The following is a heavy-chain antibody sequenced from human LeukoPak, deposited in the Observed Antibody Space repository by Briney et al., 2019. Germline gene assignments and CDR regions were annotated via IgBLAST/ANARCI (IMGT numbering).Heavy chain of an antibody. D-gene: IGHD2-2*01. CDR3: ARILGYCSSTSCYNWFDP. V-gene: IGHV4-4*07. CDR2: IYTSGST. Sequence: SETLSLTCTVSGGSISSYYWSWIRQPAGKGLEWIGRIYTSGSTNYNPSLKSRVTMSVDTSKNQFSLKLSSVTAADTAVYYCARILGYCSSTSCYNWFDPWGQGTLVTVSS. J-gene: IGHJ5*02. CDR1: GGSISSYY.